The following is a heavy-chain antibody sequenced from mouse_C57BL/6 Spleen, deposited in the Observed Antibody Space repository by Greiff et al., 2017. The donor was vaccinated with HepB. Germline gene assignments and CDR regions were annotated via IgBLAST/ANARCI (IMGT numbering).Heavy chain of an antibody. D-gene: IGHD2-4*01. J-gene: IGHJ4*01. CDR3: ARPNGYDCGRYAMDY. V-gene: IGHV1-82*01. CDR2: IYPGDGDT. CDR1: GYAFSSSW. Sequence: VQLQESGPELVKPGASVKISCKASGYAFSSSWMNWVKRRPGKGLEWIGRIYPGDGDTNYNGKFKGKATLTADKSSSTAYMQLSSLTSEDSAVYFFARPNGYDCGRYAMDYGGQGTSVTVSS.